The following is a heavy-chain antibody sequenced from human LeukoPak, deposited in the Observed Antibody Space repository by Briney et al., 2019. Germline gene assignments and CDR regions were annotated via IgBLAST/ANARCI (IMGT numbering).Heavy chain of an antibody. Sequence: GESLKISCKGSGYSFTSYWIGWVRQMPGKGLEWMGIIYPGDSDTRYSPSFQGQVTISADKSISTAYLQWSSLKASDTAMCYCARLGYPDTAMVTGYFDCWGQGTLVTVSS. CDR3: ARLGYPDTAMVTGYFDC. CDR2: IYPGDSDT. CDR1: GYSFTSYW. V-gene: IGHV5-51*01. J-gene: IGHJ4*02. D-gene: IGHD5-18*01.